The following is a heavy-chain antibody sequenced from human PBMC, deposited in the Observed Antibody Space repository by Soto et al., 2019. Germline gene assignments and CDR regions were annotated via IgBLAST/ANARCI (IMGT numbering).Heavy chain of an antibody. CDR2: ISYDGSNK. J-gene: IGHJ6*02. CDR1: GFTFSSYG. D-gene: IGHD6-6*01. V-gene: IGHV3-30*18. CDR3: AKDIGIAARPDYYYGMDV. Sequence: GGSLRLSCAASGFTFSSYGMHWVRQAPGKGLEWVAVISYDGSNKYYADSVKGRFTISRDNSKNTLYLQMNSLRAEDTAVYYCAKDIGIAARPDYYYGMDVWGQGTTVTVSS.